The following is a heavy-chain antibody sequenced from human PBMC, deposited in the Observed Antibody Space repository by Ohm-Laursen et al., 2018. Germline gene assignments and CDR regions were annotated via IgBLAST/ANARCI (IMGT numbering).Heavy chain of an antibody. D-gene: IGHD5-12*01. CDR1: GFSFDDYG. J-gene: IGHJ4*02. Sequence: SLRLSCAASGFSFDDYGMHWVRQAPGKGLEWVSGISWKSDSIAYADSVKGRFTISRDNAKNSLYLQMNSLGAEDTALYYCVGGYITVFHYWGQGTLVTVS. CDR3: VGGYITVFHY. V-gene: IGHV3-9*01. CDR2: ISWKSDSI.